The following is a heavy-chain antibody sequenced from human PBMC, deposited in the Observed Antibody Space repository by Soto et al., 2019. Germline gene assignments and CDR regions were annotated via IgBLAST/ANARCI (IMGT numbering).Heavy chain of an antibody. J-gene: IGHJ6*02. CDR2: IYYSGST. CDR1: GGSITIGGHY. Sequence: QVQLQVSGPGLVKPSQTLSLTCTVSGGSITIGGHYWSWIRQHPGKGLEWIGFIYYSGSTHYNPSLKSRITISLDTSKNQFSLKVNSVTAADTAVYYCARDRRAYGYWSVGMDVWGQGTTVTVS. CDR3: ARDRRAYGYWSVGMDV. D-gene: IGHD4-17*01. V-gene: IGHV4-31*03.